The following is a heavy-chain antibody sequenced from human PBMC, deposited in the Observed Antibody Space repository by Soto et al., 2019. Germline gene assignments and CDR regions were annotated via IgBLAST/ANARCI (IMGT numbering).Heavy chain of an antibody. CDR2: IVVGSGNT. CDR3: AVEDWYSCSSRDDY. D-gene: IGHD6-6*01. CDR1: GFTFTSSA. J-gene: IGHJ4*02. Sequence: SVKVSCKASGFTFTSSAVQWVRQARGQRLEWIGWIVVGSGNTNYAQKFQERVTITRDMSTSTAYMELSSLRSEDTAVYYCAVEDWYSCSSRDDYSRQGTLGTGSS. V-gene: IGHV1-58*01.